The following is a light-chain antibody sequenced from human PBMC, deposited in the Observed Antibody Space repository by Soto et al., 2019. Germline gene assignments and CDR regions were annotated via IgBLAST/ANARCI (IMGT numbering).Light chain of an antibody. CDR2: EVS. Sequence: QSVLTQPPSVSGSPGQSVTISCTGTSSDVGSYNRVSWYQQPPGTAPKVMIYEVSNRPSGVPDRFSGSKSGNTASLTISGLQAEDVADYYCSLYTSSSTYVFGTGTKVTV. V-gene: IGLV2-18*01. J-gene: IGLJ1*01. CDR3: SLYTSSSTYV. CDR1: SSDVGSYNR.